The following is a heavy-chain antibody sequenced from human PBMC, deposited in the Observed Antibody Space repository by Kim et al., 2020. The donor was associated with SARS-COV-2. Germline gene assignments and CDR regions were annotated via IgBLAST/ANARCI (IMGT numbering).Heavy chain of an antibody. D-gene: IGHD3-10*01. V-gene: IGHV4-39*01. CDR2: IYYSGST. Sequence: SETLSLTCTVSGGSISSSSYYWGWIRQPPGQGLEWIGSIYYSGSTYYNPSLKSRVTLSVDTSKNQFSLKLSSVTAADTAVYYCARLYYYGSGYGMDVWGQGTTVTVSS. J-gene: IGHJ6*02. CDR3: ARLYYYGSGYGMDV. CDR1: GGSISSSSYY.